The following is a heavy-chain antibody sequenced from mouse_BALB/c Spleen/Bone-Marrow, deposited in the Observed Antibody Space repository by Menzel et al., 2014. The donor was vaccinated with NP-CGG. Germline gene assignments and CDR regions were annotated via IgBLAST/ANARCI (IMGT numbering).Heavy chain of an antibody. J-gene: IGHJ2*01. CDR2: IRNKAYGYTT. V-gene: IGHV7-3*02. CDR1: GFTYTDYY. Sequence: EVQGEESGGDLVQPGGSLRLSCATSGFTYTDYYMNWVRQPPGKALEWLAFIRNKAYGYTTEYSASVKGRFTISRDNSPNTPYLQMNTLRAEDSATYYCARDMCGFLFDSWGQGATLAVSS. CDR3: ARDMCGFLFDS.